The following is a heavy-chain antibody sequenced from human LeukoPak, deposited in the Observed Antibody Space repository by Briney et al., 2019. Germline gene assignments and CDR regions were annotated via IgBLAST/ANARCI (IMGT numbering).Heavy chain of an antibody. CDR2: MNPNNVNT. Sequence: GASVKVSCKASGYTFTNYGISWVRQAPGQGLEWMGWMNPNNVNTDYAQRFQGRVTLTSNTSISTAYMELSSLRSEDTAVYYCTRGGPVAGTHKYFQHWGQGTLVTVSS. CDR1: GYTFTNYG. D-gene: IGHD6-19*01. CDR3: TRGGPVAGTHKYFQH. V-gene: IGHV1-8*01. J-gene: IGHJ1*01.